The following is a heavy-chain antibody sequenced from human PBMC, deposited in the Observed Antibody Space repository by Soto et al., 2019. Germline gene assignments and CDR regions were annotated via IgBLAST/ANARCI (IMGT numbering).Heavy chain of an antibody. J-gene: IGHJ1*01. Sequence: KPSETLSLTCAVSGDSISSGYHWAWIRQPPGKGLEWVASIYHTGTTYYNPSLTSRVTISVDTSKNQFSLKLSSVTAADSAVYYCARTDSVCYYPYF. CDR3: ARTDSVCYYPYF. D-gene: IGHD2-21*01. V-gene: IGHV4-38-2*01. CDR2: IYHTGTT. CDR1: GDSISSGYH.